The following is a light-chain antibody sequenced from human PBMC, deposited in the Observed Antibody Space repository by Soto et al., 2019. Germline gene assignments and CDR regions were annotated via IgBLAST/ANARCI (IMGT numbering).Light chain of an antibody. CDR2: GSS. V-gene: IGKV3-20*01. J-gene: IGKJ1*01. Sequence: ETVLTQSPGTLSLSPGERATLSCWASQSVSTYLAWYQQKPGQAPRLLIYGSSSRATGIPDRFSGSGSGTDFTLTVSRLEPEDSAVYYCLQYGNSPRTFGQGTKVEIK. CDR3: LQYGNSPRT. CDR1: QSVSTY.